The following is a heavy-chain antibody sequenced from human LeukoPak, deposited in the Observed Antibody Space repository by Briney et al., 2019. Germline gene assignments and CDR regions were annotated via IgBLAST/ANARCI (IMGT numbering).Heavy chain of an antibody. CDR1: GFTFGDYA. CDR3: TREGRGYSYGLLDY. Sequence: PGGSLRLSCTASGFTFGDYAMSWVRQAPGKGLEWVGFIRSKAYGGTTEYAASVKGRFTISRDDSKSIAYLQMNSLKIEDKAVYYCTREGRGYSYGLLDYWGQGTLVTVSS. V-gene: IGHV3-49*04. CDR2: IRSKAYGGTT. D-gene: IGHD5-18*01. J-gene: IGHJ4*02.